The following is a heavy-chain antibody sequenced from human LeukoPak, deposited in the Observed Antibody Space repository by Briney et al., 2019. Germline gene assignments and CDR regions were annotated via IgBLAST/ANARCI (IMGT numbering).Heavy chain of an antibody. Sequence: GGAPRLSCSASGFTFCSYLMRWVRPAPGEGVGGVGNIKQDGSEKYYVDSVKGRFTISRDNAKNSLYLQMNSLRADDTAVYYCARDSNIAVAAIDYWGQGTLVTVSS. CDR2: IKQDGSEK. D-gene: IGHD6-19*01. CDR1: GFTFCSYL. CDR3: ARDSNIAVAAIDY. J-gene: IGHJ4*02. V-gene: IGHV3-7*01.